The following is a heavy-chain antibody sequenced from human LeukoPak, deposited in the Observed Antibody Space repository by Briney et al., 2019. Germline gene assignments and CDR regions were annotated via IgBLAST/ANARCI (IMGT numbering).Heavy chain of an antibody. Sequence: GASVKVSCKVSGYTLTELSMHWVRQAPGKGLGWMGGFDPEDGETIYAQKFQGRVTMTEDTSTDTAYMELSSLRSEDTAVYYCATEAVVRGVTPGYYYYYYMDVWGKGTTVTVSS. D-gene: IGHD3-10*01. CDR3: ATEAVVRGVTPGYYYYYYMDV. V-gene: IGHV1-24*01. CDR2: FDPEDGET. CDR1: GYTLTELS. J-gene: IGHJ6*03.